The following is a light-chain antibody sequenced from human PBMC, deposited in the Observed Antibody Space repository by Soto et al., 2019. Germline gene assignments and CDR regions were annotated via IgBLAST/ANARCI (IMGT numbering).Light chain of an antibody. Sequence: EIVMTQSPGTLSVSPGERATLSCRASQSVSSSFAWYQQRPGQAPRLLIYGASTRAAGVPARFSGSRSGTEFTLTVTSLQSEEFAVYYCQQYNNWPPYTLGQGTKLQIK. CDR3: QQYNNWPPYT. CDR1: QSVSSS. J-gene: IGKJ2*01. V-gene: IGKV3-15*01. CDR2: GAS.